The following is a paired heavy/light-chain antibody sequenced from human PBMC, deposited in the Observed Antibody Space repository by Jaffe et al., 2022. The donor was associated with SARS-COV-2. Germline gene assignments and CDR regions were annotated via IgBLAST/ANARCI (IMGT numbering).Heavy chain of an antibody. CDR3: AKDVLPVGRFFYYMDV. Sequence: EVQLVESGGGLVQPGRSLRLSCAASGFSFDDYAMHWVRQGPGKRLEWVSGISWNSGTIGYADSVKGRFTISRDNAKNSLYLQMNSLRAEDTALYYCAKDVLPVGRFFYYMDVWGKGTTVTVSS. J-gene: IGHJ6*03. CDR1: GFSFDDYA. V-gene: IGHV3-9*01. CDR2: ISWNSGTI. D-gene: IGHD2-2*01.
Light chain of an antibody. CDR2: DDS. CDR3: CSSAGRNVV. V-gene: IGLV2-23*01. Sequence: QSALTQPASVSGSPGQSITISCTGTSSDVGSYNFVSWYQQHPGKAPKLMIYDDSKRPSGVSNRFSGSKSGNTASLTISGLQAEDEADYYCCSSAGRNVVFGGGTKLTVL. J-gene: IGLJ2*01. CDR1: SSDVGSYNF.